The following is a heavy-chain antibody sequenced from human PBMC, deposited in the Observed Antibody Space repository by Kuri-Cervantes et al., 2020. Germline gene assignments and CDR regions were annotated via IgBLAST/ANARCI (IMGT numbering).Heavy chain of an antibody. Sequence: GESLKISCAASGFTFSSYAMSWVRQAPGKGLEWVSAISGSGGSTYYADSVKGRFAISRDNSKNTLYLQMNSLRAEDTAVYYCARDRVVPAFESLMDWAQYYYYGMDVWGQGTTVTVSS. CDR3: ARDRVVPAFESLMDWAQYYYYGMDV. D-gene: IGHD2-2*01. V-gene: IGHV3-23*01. CDR1: GFTFSSYA. CDR2: ISGSGGST. J-gene: IGHJ6*02.